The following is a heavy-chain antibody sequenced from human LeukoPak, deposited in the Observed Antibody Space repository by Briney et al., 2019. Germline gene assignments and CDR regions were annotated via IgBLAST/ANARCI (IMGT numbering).Heavy chain of an antibody. V-gene: IGHV3-21*01. CDR3: ARTDIVVVPAAFDY. J-gene: IGHJ4*02. Sequence: GGSLRLSCAASGFTFSSYSMNWVRQAPGKGLEWVSSISSSSSYIYYADSVKGRFTISRDNAKNSLYLQTNSLRAEDTAVYYCARTDIVVVPAAFDYWGQGTLVTVSS. D-gene: IGHD2-2*01. CDR2: ISSSSSYI. CDR1: GFTFSSYS.